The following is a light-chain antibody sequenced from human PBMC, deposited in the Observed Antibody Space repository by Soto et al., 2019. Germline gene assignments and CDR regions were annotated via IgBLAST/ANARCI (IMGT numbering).Light chain of an antibody. V-gene: IGKV1-5*01. Sequence: DIQMTHSPSTLPACVGDRVTITCRASQSISNWLAWYQQKPGTAPKVLIYHASNLQSAVPSRFSGSGSGTEFTLTISSLQPEDFATYYCKQSYRTPPRTFGQGTKVDIK. CDR3: KQSYRTPPRT. J-gene: IGKJ1*01. CDR2: HAS. CDR1: QSISNW.